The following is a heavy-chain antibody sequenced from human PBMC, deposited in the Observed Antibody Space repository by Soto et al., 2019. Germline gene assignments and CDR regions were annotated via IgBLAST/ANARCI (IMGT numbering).Heavy chain of an antibody. CDR3: ARVWSDMRIYYYYGMDV. CDR2: INPNSGGT. D-gene: IGHD3-10*01. Sequence: ASVKVSCKASGYTFTGDYMHWVRQAPGQGLEWMGWINPNSGGTNYAQKFQGRVTMTRDTSISTAYMELSRLRSDDTAVYYCARVWSDMRIYYYYGMDVWGQGTTVTVSS. CDR1: GYTFTGDY. V-gene: IGHV1-2*02. J-gene: IGHJ6*02.